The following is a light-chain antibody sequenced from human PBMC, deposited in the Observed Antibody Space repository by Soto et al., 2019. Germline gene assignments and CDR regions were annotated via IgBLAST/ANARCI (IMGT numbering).Light chain of an antibody. CDR2: TTS. CDR1: QGISRA. J-gene: IGKJ4*01. CDR3: QQHYNYPLT. V-gene: IGKV1-9*01. Sequence: IPLTQSPSSLAASLGDRVTITCRASQGISRALSWYQQKPGSAPKLLIYTTSNLRGGVPSRFSASGSDTEFTLTVSSLQPEDFATYYCQQHYNYPLTFGGGTKVDIK.